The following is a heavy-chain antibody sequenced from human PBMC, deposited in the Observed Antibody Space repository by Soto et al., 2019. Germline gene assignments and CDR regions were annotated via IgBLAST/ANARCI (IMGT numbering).Heavy chain of an antibody. CDR3: ARDGRGILWFGDSYAWFDP. Sequence: QVQLVQSGAEVKKPGASVKVSCKASGYTFTSYYMHWVRQAPGQGLEWMGIINPSGGRTSYAQKFQGRVTMTGDTSTSTVYMELGSLRYEDTAVYYGARDGRGILWFGDSYAWFDPWGQGTLVTVSS. V-gene: IGHV1-46*01. D-gene: IGHD3-10*01. CDR1: GYTFTSYY. CDR2: INPSGGRT. J-gene: IGHJ5*02.